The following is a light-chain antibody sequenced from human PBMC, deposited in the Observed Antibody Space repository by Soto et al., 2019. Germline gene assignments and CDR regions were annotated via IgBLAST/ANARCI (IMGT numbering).Light chain of an antibody. CDR2: GAS. Sequence: EIVLTQSPGTLSLSPGERATLFCRASQSIATSQLAWYQQKPGQAPRLLIGASTRATGIPVMFSDSGSGTDFTLTSSRLEPEDFAVYDCQQFAASPRTFGQGTTVEIK. J-gene: IGKJ1*01. V-gene: IGKV3-20*01. CDR3: QQFAASPRT. CDR1: QSIATSQ.